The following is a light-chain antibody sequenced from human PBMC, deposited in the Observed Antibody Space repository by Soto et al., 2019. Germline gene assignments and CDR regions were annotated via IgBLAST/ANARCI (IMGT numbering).Light chain of an antibody. V-gene: IGKV3-20*01. CDR1: QYINTR. J-gene: IGKJ1*01. CDR2: QTS. CDR3: QQYGRSPWT. Sequence: EIVLTQSPATLSSFPGDRVTLSCRASQYINTRLAWYQHRPGQAPRLLIYQTSIRAAGIPARFSGSGSGTDFTLTIRRLEPEDFAVYYCQQYGRSPWTFGQGTKVDIK.